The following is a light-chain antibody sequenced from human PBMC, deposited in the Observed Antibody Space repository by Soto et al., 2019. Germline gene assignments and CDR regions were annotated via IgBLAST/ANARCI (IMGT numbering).Light chain of an antibody. V-gene: IGKV1-33*01. CDR2: DAS. CDR3: QQYSHLIT. J-gene: IGKJ5*01. CDR1: QTISFY. Sequence: DIQMTQSAASLSASVGDRVTITCRASQTISFYLNWYQQKLGKAPKLLIYDASNLETGVPSRFSGSGSGTDFTFTISSLQPEDIATYYCQQYSHLITFGHGTRLEI.